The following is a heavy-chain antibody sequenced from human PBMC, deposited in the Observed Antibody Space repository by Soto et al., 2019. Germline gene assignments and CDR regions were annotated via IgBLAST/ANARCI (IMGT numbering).Heavy chain of an antibody. Sequence: PSETLSLTCTVSGGSISSGDYYWSWIRQPPGKGLEWIGYIYYSGSTYYNPSLKSRVTISVDTSKNQFSLKLSSVTAADTAVYYCARDSKNGGNSDPLYYYYGMDVWGQGTTVTVSS. J-gene: IGHJ6*02. D-gene: IGHD2-21*02. CDR3: ARDSKNGGNSDPLYYYYGMDV. V-gene: IGHV4-30-4*01. CDR1: GGSISSGDYY. CDR2: IYYSGST.